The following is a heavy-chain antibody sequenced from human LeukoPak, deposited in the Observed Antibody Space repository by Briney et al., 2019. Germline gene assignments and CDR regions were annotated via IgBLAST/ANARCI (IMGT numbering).Heavy chain of an antibody. CDR2: ISGSGGST. V-gene: IGHV3-23*01. CDR3: AFCGGDCYTFVDY. CDR1: GFTFSSYA. D-gene: IGHD2-21*02. Sequence: PGGSLRLSCAASGFTFSSYAMSWVRQAPGKGLEWVSAISGSGGSTYYADSVKGRFTISRDNSKNTLYVQMNSLRAEDTAVYYCAFCGGDCYTFVDYWGQGTLVTVSS. J-gene: IGHJ4*02.